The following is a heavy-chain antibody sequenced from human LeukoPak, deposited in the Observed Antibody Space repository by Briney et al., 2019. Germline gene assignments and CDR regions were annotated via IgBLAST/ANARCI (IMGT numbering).Heavy chain of an antibody. J-gene: IGHJ3*02. CDR2: IYPGDSDN. CDR1: GYSFTSYW. CDR3: ASIGGSYPDAFDI. V-gene: IGHV5-51*01. D-gene: IGHD1-26*01. Sequence: ESLKISCKGSGYSFTSYWIGWVRQMPGKGLEWMGIIYPGDSDNIYSPSFQGQVTISADKSINTAYLQWSSLKASDTAMYYCASIGGSYPDAFDIWGQGTMVTVSS.